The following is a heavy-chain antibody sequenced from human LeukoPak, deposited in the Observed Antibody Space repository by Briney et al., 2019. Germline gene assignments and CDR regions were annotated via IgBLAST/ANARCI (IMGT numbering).Heavy chain of an antibody. V-gene: IGHV3-15*01. D-gene: IGHD3-22*01. Sequence: PGGSLRLSCAASGFTFNTYGMHWVRQAPGKGLEWVGRIKSKTDGGTTDYAAPVKGRFTISRDDSKNTLYLQMNSLKTEDTAVYYCTTDLDYYDSRSNYWGQGTLVTVSS. CDR2: IKSKTDGGTT. J-gene: IGHJ4*02. CDR3: TTDLDYYDSRSNY. CDR1: GFTFNTYG.